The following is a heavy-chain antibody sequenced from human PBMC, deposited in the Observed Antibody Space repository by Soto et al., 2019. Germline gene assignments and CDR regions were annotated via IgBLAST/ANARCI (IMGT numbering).Heavy chain of an antibody. J-gene: IGHJ6*02. CDR2: IDPSDSYT. CDR1: GYRFTSYW. D-gene: IGHD3-10*01. Sequence: GESLTISCKGSGYRFTSYWISWVRQMPGKGLEWMGRIDPSDSYTNYSPSFQGHVTISADKSSSTAYLQWSSLKASDTAMYYCARHGSGSYYNTYYYGMDVWGQGTTVTVAS. CDR3: ARHGSGSYYNTYYYGMDV. V-gene: IGHV5-10-1*01.